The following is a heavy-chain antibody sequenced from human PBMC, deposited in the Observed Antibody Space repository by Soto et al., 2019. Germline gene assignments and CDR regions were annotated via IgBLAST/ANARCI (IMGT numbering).Heavy chain of an antibody. V-gene: IGHV1-69*02. CDR2: IIPILGIA. D-gene: IGHD6-13*01. CDR3: ARVTVEAAGTTFDP. Sequence: QVQLVQSGAEVKKPGSSVKVSCKASGGTFSSYTISWVRQAPGQGLEWMGRIIPILGIANYAQKFQGRVTITADKSTSTAYMELSSLRSEDTAVYYCARVTVEAAGTTFDPWGQGTLVTVSS. J-gene: IGHJ5*02. CDR1: GGTFSSYT.